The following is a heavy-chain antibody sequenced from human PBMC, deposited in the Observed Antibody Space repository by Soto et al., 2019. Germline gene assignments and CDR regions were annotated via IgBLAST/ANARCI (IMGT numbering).Heavy chain of an antibody. CDR1: GYAFTSYG. Sequence: ASVKVSCRASGYAFTSYGISWVRQAPGQGLEWMGWISAYNGNTNYAQKLRGRVTMTTDTSTSTASIELRSLRSDDTAVYYCARGLGDTAANSWFDPWGQGTLVTVSS. V-gene: IGHV1-18*04. CDR3: ARGLGDTAANSWFDP. J-gene: IGHJ5*02. CDR2: ISAYNGNT. D-gene: IGHD2-2*01.